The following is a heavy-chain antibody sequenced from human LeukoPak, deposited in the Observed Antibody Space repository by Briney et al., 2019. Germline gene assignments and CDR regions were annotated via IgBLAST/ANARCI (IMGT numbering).Heavy chain of an antibody. CDR2: IYTSGST. D-gene: IGHD3-22*01. Sequence: PSETLSHTCTVSGGSISSYYWSWIRQPAGKGLEWIGRIYTSGSTNYNPSLKSRVTMSVDTSKNQFSLKLSSVTAADTAVYYCARNYYDSSGYKYAFDDWGQGTLVTVSS. CDR1: GGSISSYY. V-gene: IGHV4-4*07. J-gene: IGHJ4*02. CDR3: ARNYYDSSGYKYAFDD.